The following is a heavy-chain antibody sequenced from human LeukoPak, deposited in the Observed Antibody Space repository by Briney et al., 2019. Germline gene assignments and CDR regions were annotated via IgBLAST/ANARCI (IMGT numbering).Heavy chain of an antibody. CDR3: ARQTGSGLFILP. Sequence: SETLSLTCTVSGGSISSSSHYWGWIRQPPGKGLEWIGSIYYSGSTYYNPSLKSRVTISVDTSKNQFSLKLTSVTAADTAVYYCARQTGSGLFILPGGQGTLVTVSS. CDR2: IYYSGST. J-gene: IGHJ4*02. V-gene: IGHV4-39*01. CDR1: GGSISSSSHY. D-gene: IGHD3/OR15-3a*01.